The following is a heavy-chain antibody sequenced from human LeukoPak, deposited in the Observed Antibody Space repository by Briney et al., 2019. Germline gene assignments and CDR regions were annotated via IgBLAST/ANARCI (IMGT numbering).Heavy chain of an antibody. Sequence: GGPLRLSCAASGFTFSSYAMSWVRQAPGKGLEWVSVISGGGGSTSYAVSVKARFTISRDNSKNTLYLEMNSLRAEDTAVYYCAKTTFRRELPPDDAFDIWGQGTMVTVSS. J-gene: IGHJ3*02. CDR1: GFTFSSYA. V-gene: IGHV3-23*01. D-gene: IGHD1-26*01. CDR3: AKTTFRRELPPDDAFDI. CDR2: ISGGGGST.